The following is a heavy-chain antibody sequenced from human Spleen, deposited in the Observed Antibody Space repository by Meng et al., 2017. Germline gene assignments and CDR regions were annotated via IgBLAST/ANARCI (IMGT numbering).Heavy chain of an antibody. V-gene: IGHV1-2*02. D-gene: IGHD6-19*01. Sequence: ASVKVSCKASGYTFTGYYMHWVRQAPGQGLEWMGWINPSSGGTKYAQKFQGRVTVTGDTSISTAYMELSNLTSEDTAVYYCARGQGSGWYTFSTYYYYGMDVWGQGTTVTVSS. CDR2: INPSSGGT. CDR1: GYTFTGYY. J-gene: IGHJ6*02. CDR3: ARGQGSGWYTFSTYYYYGMDV.